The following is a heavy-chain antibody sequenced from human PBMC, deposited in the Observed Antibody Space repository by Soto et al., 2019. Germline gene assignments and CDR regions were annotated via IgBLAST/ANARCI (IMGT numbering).Heavy chain of an antibody. J-gene: IGHJ4*02. Sequence: GGSLRLSCAASGFTFSSYGMHWVRQAPGKGLEWVAVISYDGSNKYYADSVKGRFTISRDNSKNTLYLQMNSLRAEDTAVYYCAKDYGRYSSGWYSSYFDYWGQGTRVTVSS. V-gene: IGHV3-30*18. D-gene: IGHD6-19*01. CDR3: AKDYGRYSSGWYSSYFDY. CDR2: ISYDGSNK. CDR1: GFTFSSYG.